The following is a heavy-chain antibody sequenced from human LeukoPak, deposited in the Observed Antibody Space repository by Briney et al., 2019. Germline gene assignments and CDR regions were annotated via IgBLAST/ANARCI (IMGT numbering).Heavy chain of an antibody. CDR2: IYTSGST. CDR1: GGSISSYY. CDR3: ARAPRSHSYYMDV. Sequence: SETLSLTCPVPGGSISSYYWRWIRQPPGKGMEWIGYIYTSGSTNYNPSLKSRVTISVDTSKNQFSLKLSSVTAADTAVYYCARAPRSHSYYMDVWGKGTTVTVSS. V-gene: IGHV4-4*09. J-gene: IGHJ6*03.